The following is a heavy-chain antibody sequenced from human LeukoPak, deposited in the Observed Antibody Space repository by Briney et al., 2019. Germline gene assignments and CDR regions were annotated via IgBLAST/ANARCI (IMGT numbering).Heavy chain of an antibody. CDR1: GFIFSSYA. CDR2: ISGSGGST. D-gene: IGHD5-24*01. CDR3: VKERRDGYNFAFDY. Sequence: QPGGSLRLSCAASGFIFSSYAMSWVRQAPGKGLEWVSAISGSGGSTYYADSVKGRFTISRDNPKNTLYLQMNSLRAEDTAVYYCVKERRDGYNFAFDYWGQGTLVTVSS. V-gene: IGHV3-23*01. J-gene: IGHJ4*02.